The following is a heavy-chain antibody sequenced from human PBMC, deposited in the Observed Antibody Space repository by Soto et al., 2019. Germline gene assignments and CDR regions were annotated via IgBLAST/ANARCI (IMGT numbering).Heavy chain of an antibody. Sequence: ASVKVSCKASGYTFTSYGISWVRQAPGQGLEWMGWISAYNGNTNYTQKLQGRVTMTTDTSTSTAYMELRILRSDDTALFYCARKYYYDSSGYSAFDIWGQGTMVTVSS. V-gene: IGHV1-18*01. CDR2: ISAYNGNT. CDR3: ARKYYYDSSGYSAFDI. J-gene: IGHJ3*02. D-gene: IGHD3-22*01. CDR1: GYTFTSYG.